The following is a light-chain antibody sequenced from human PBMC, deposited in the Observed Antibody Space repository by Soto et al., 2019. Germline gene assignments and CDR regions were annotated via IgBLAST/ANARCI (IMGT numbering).Light chain of an antibody. J-gene: IGLJ1*01. CDR3: QSYDSSLSGYV. CDR1: SSNIGAGYD. V-gene: IGLV1-40*01. Sequence: QSVLTQPPSVSGAPAQRVTLSCTGSSSNIGAGYDVHWYQQLPGTAPKLVIYGNSNRPSGVPDRFSGSKSGTSASLAITGLQAEDEADYYCQSYDSSLSGYVFGTGTKVTVL. CDR2: GNS.